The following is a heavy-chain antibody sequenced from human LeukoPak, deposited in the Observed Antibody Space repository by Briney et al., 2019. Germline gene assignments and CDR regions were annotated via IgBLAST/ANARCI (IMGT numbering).Heavy chain of an antibody. D-gene: IGHD1-26*01. CDR2: IYAGGYDT. CDR3: ARHYIVGATNYYFDY. CDR1: GYNFTSYW. V-gene: IGHV5-51*01. J-gene: IGHJ4*02. Sequence: GESLQISCKGSGYNFTSYWIGRVRQVPGKGLEGMGIIYAGGYDTRYSPSFQGQVTISADKSISTAYLQWSGLKASDTAMYYCARHYIVGATNYYFDYWGQGTLVTVSS.